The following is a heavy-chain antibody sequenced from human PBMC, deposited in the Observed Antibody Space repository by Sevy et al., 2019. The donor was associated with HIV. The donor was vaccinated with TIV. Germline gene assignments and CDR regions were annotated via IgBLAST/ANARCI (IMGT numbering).Heavy chain of an antibody. J-gene: IGHJ5*02. CDR3: VKKNSGGWYDL. Sequence: GGSLRLSCSDSGFTLSNYVVHWVRLAPGKGLEYVSEINANGDGRHYADSVRGRFTISRDNSKNTLYLEMGSLRVEDTAVYYCVKKNSGGWYDLWGQGALVTVSS. V-gene: IGHV3-64D*06. D-gene: IGHD2-15*01. CDR1: GFTLSNYV. CDR2: INANGDGR.